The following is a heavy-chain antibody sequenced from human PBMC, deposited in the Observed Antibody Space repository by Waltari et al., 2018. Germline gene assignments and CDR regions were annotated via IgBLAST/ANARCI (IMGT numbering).Heavy chain of an antibody. CDR2: IQEDGSEK. CDR1: GFTFGSYS. CDR3: ARDNSSSWYFFDY. Sequence: EVQLVESGGGLVQPGGSLRLSCAASGFTFGSYSMSWVRLAPGKGLEWVANIQEDGSEKNYVDSVKGRFTISRDNAKNSLYLQMNSLRAEDTAVYFCARDNSSSWYFFDYWGQGTVVTVSS. D-gene: IGHD6-13*01. V-gene: IGHV3-7*01. J-gene: IGHJ4*02.